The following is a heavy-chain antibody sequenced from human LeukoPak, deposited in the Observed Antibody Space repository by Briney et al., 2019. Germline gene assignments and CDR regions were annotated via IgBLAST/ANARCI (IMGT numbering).Heavy chain of an antibody. Sequence: GGSLRLSCAASGFTFSDYYMSWIRQAPGKGLEWISYISNSGSHINYADSVKGRFTISRDNAKKSLYLQMNSLRAEDTAVYYCARYLRYYYDSSTYYHECFQDWGQGTLVTVSS. J-gene: IGHJ1*01. CDR2: ISNSGSHI. CDR1: GFTFSDYY. V-gene: IGHV3-11*04. CDR3: ARYLRYYYDSSTYYHECFQD. D-gene: IGHD3-22*01.